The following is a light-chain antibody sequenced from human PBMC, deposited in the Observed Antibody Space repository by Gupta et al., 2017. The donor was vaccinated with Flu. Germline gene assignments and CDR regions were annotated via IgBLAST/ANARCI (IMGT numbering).Light chain of an antibody. Sequence: QSVTISCTGTSSDVGGYIYVSWHLHHPCNARILLIYDVSNRPSWVPDRFSGYESGTTASLTISALQAGADDYYYCVTFSGGFYVFGSGTEGTVL. CDR2: DVS. CDR1: SSDVGGYIY. J-gene: IGLJ1*01. V-gene: IGLV2-11*01. CDR3: VTFSGGFYV.